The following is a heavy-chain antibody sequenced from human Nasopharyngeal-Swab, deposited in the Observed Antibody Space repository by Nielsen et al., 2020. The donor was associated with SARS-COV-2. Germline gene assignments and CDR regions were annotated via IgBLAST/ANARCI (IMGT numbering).Heavy chain of an antibody. J-gene: IGHJ4*01. CDR1: SGSFSDYN. CDR3: ARGAPGY. V-gene: IGHV4-34*01. Sequence: GSLRLSCAVSSGSFSDYNWSWIRQPPGKGLEWIGNIYHSGRTNYNPSLKSRLAISIDTSKKQFSLKLSSVTAADTAVYYCARGAPGYWGQGTLVTVSS. CDR2: IYHSGRT.